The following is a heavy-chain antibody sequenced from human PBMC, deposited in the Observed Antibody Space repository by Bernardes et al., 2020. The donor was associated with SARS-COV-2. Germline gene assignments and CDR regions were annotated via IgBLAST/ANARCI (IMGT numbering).Heavy chain of an antibody. Sequence: ASVKVSCKASGYTFSDYYIHWVRQAPGQGLEWMGWINSKSGGTHYAQKFQAWVTMTRDTSISTAYMELSRLRSDDTAVFYCARAPCSTSVCNWDYGMDVWGQGTTVTVSS. CDR3: ARAPCSTSVCNWDYGMDV. D-gene: IGHD2-2*01. CDR1: GYTFSDYY. CDR2: INSKSGGT. J-gene: IGHJ6*02. V-gene: IGHV1-2*04.